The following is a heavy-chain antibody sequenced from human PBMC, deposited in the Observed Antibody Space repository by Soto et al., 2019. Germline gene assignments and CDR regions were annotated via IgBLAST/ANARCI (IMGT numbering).Heavy chain of an antibody. D-gene: IGHD7-27*01. CDR1: GYKFTTYG. CDR3: ARGLGTNGLGV. V-gene: IGHV1-18*04. CDR2: ISTYNGKT. J-gene: IGHJ6*02. Sequence: QVQLLQSGAEVKKPGASLKVSCKASGYKFTTYGITWVRQAPGPGLEWLGGISTYNGKTDYAQNLQDRVTMTTETSTSTAYLEVRSMTSDDTAVYFCARGLGTNGLGVWGQGTPVTVSS.